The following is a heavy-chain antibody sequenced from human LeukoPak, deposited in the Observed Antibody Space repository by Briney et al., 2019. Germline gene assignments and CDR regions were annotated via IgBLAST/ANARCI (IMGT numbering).Heavy chain of an antibody. CDR3: ARLGGDTYYFGSGSYPNWYFDL. V-gene: IGHV5-51*01. J-gene: IGHJ2*01. CDR1: GYSFTTYW. D-gene: IGHD3-10*01. CDR2: IYPDDSDT. Sequence: GESLKISCKASGYSFTTYWIGWVRQMPGKGLECMGIIYPDDSDTTYSPSFQGQVTISAVKSFSTAYLQWSSLKASDTAIYYCARLGGDTYYFGSGSYPNWYFDLWGRGALVTVSS.